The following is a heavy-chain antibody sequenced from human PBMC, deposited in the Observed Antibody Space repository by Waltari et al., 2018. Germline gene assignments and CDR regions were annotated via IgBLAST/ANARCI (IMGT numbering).Heavy chain of an antibody. CDR3: ASEYYDSSGYYYVDY. CDR2: IYSGGSK. D-gene: IGHD3-22*01. V-gene: IGHV3-53*01. Sequence: EVQLVESGGGLIQPGGSLRLSCAASGFTVSSNYMSWVRQAPGKGLEWVSVIYSGGSKYYADSVKGRFTISRDNSKNTLYLQMNSLRAEDTAVYYCASEYYDSSGYYYVDYWGQGTLVTVSS. J-gene: IGHJ4*02. CDR1: GFTVSSNY.